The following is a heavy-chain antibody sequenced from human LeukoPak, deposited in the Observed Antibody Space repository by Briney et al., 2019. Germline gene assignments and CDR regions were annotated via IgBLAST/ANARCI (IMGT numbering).Heavy chain of an antibody. Sequence: ASVKVSCKASGYTFTGYYMHWVRKAPRQGLEWMGCIYPNSGGTNYAQKFQGRVTMTRDTSISTAYMELSSLRSDDTAVYYCARGGYSGYDPDYWGQGTLVTVSS. CDR2: IYPNSGGT. CDR1: GYTFTGYY. J-gene: IGHJ4*02. D-gene: IGHD5-12*01. CDR3: ARGGYSGYDPDY. V-gene: IGHV1-2*02.